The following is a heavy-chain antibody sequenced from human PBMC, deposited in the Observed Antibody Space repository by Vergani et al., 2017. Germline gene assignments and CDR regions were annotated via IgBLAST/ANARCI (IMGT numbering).Heavy chain of an antibody. CDR3: TKAGQYDSDNFHDS. D-gene: IGHD3-22*01. CDR1: GFTFRIYG. J-gene: IGHJ1*01. V-gene: IGHV3-30*02. CDR2: IRYDGTKR. Sequence: QVQLVESGGGVVRPGGSLSLSCIASGFTFRIYGMHWVRQAPGKGLEWVAFIRYDGTKRFYGDSVKGRFTISRDNSQTTVFLQMNSLRADDSAVYYCTKAGQYDSDNFHDSWGQGALVTVAS.